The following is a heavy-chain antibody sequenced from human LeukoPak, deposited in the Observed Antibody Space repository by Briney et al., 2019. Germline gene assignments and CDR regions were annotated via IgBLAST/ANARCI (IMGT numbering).Heavy chain of an antibody. CDR3: ARGNLPGIAVAGLNDAFDI. Sequence: GGSLRLSCAASGFTFSSYSMNWVRQAPGKGLEWVSSISSSSSYIYYADSVKGRFTISRDNAKNSLYLQMNSLRAEDTAVYYCARGNLPGIAVAGLNDAFDIWGQGTMVTVSS. D-gene: IGHD6-19*01. V-gene: IGHV3-21*01. CDR1: GFTFSSYS. J-gene: IGHJ3*02. CDR2: ISSSSSYI.